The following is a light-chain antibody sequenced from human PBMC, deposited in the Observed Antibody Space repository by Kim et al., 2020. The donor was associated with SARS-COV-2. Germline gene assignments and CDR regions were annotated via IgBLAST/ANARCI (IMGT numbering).Light chain of an antibody. CDR3: QQCNTWYT. V-gene: IGKV1-5*03. Sequence: DIQMTQFPSTLSTSVGDRVTITCRASQSVSHWLAWYQQKPGKAPKVLIYETSKLKSGVPSRFSGSGFGTEFTLTISSLQPDDFATYYCQQCNTWYTFGQGTKLEI. J-gene: IGKJ2*01. CDR2: ETS. CDR1: QSVSHW.